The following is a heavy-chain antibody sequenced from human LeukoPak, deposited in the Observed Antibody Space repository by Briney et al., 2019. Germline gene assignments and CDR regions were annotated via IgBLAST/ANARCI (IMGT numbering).Heavy chain of an antibody. J-gene: IGHJ6*02. CDR2: IYSGGST. CDR3: ARDSFWSGYYIPGYYYYGMDV. Sequence: GGSLRLSCAASGFTFSSYAMSWVRQAPGKGLEWVSVIYSGGSTYYADSVKGRFTISRDNSKNTLYLQMNSLRAEDTAVYYCARDSFWSGYYIPGYYYYGMDVWGQGTTVTVSS. V-gene: IGHV3-66*01. CDR1: GFTFSSYA. D-gene: IGHD3-3*01.